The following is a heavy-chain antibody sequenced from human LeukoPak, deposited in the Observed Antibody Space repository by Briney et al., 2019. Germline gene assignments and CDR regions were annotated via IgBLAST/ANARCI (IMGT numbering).Heavy chain of an antibody. CDR1: GGTFSSYA. V-gene: IGHV1-69*13. D-gene: IGHD3-22*01. CDR3: ARDCGSYYDSSGYSSGYFDY. CDR2: IIPIFGTA. J-gene: IGHJ4*02. Sequence: ASVTVSFKASGGTFSSYAISWVRQAPGQGLEWMGGIIPIFGTANYAQKFQGRVTITADESTSTAYMELSSLRSEDTAVYYCARDCGSYYDSSGYSSGYFDYWGQGTLVTVSS.